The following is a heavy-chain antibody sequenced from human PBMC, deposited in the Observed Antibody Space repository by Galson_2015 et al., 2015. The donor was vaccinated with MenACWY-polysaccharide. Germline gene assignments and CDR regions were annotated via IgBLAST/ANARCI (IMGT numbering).Heavy chain of an antibody. D-gene: IGHD6-13*01. V-gene: IGHV3-30*01. J-gene: IGHJ4*02. Sequence: KGRFTISRDNSKHTLYLQMNSLRPEDTAVYYCARNPSRLDIAAASHWGQGALVSVSS. CDR3: ARNPSRLDIAAASH.